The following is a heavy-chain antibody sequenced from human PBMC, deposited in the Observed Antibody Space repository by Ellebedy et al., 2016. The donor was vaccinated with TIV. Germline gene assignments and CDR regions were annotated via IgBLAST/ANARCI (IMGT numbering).Heavy chain of an antibody. J-gene: IGHJ4*02. CDR1: GGSIRSYY. Sequence: MPSETLSLTCNVSGGSIRSYYWGWIRQPPGKGLEWIGYIHYSGSTNSNPSLKIRVSISIETSKSQFSLELSSVTAADTAVYYCAKYCGVGKCLDHWGQGTLITVSS. V-gene: IGHV4-59*01. D-gene: IGHD2-21*01. CDR3: AKYCGVGKCLDH. CDR2: IHYSGST.